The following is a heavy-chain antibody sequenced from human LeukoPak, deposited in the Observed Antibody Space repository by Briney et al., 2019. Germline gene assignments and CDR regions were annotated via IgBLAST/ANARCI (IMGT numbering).Heavy chain of an antibody. J-gene: IGHJ4*02. CDR1: GFTFSSYA. Sequence: PGGPLRLSCAASGFTFSSYAMHWVRQAPGKGLEYVSAISSNGGSTYYANSVKGRFTISRDNSKNTLYLQMGSLRAEDMAVYYCARSYCSSTSCHRIAIDYWGQGTLVTVSS. CDR2: ISSNGGST. CDR3: ARSYCSSTSCHRIAIDY. D-gene: IGHD2-2*01. V-gene: IGHV3-64*01.